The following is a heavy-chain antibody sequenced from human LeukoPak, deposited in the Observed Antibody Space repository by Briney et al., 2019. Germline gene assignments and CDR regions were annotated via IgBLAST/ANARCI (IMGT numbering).Heavy chain of an antibody. CDR1: GFTFNNYG. V-gene: IGHV3-23*01. D-gene: IGHD3-22*01. CDR3: ARKAARTSGYGY. J-gene: IGHJ4*02. CDR2: IADGGETT. Sequence: AGGSLRLSCAISGFTFNNYGMSWVRQAPGMGLEWVSAIADGGETTYYADSVKGRFTISRDYSKNTLYLQMNSVRAEDTAVYYCARKAARTSGYGYWGQGILVTVSS.